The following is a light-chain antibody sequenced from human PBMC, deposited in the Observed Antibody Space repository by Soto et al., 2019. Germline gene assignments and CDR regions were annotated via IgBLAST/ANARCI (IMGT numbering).Light chain of an antibody. CDR2: GVS. CDR3: QQYGSSPHT. V-gene: IGKV3-20*01. J-gene: IGKJ2*01. Sequence: ENVLTQSPGTLSLSPGEGATLSCRANQSVRDINLAWYQQKVGQAPRLLIYGVSSRATGIPDRFSGSGSGTDLTLTISRLEPEDFAVYYCQQYGSSPHTFGQGTKVEI. CDR1: QSVRDIN.